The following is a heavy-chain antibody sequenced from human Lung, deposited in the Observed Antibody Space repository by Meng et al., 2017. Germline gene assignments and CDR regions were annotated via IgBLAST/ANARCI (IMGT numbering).Heavy chain of an antibody. D-gene: IGHD3-9*01. CDR2: IKSNTDGGTA. V-gene: IGHV3-15*01. CDR3: TWDDKAVSDY. CDR1: GFYFSNAW. J-gene: IGHJ4*02. Sequence: EVHLVESGGDLVKPGGSLRLSCAASGFYFSNAWMSWVRQAPGKGLEWVGRIKSNTDGGTAEYAAPVTGRFTISRDDSKSTLYLQMSRLRIDDTGVYYCTWDDKAVSDYWGQGTLVTVSS.